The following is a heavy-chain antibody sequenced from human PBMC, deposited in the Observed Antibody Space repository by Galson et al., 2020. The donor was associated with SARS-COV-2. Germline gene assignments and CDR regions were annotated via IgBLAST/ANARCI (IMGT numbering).Heavy chain of an antibody. V-gene: IGHV4-39*01. CDR1: GGSISSSSYY. D-gene: IGHD3-9*01. CDR3: ARQILTGYYSFYDFDY. Sequence: SETLSLTCTVSGGSISSSSYYWGWIRQPPGEGLEWIGSIYYSESNYYNPSLTSRVTMSVDTSKNQFSLKLSSVTAADTAVYYCARQILTGYYSFYDFDYWGQGTLVTVSS. CDR2: IYYSESN. J-gene: IGHJ4*02.